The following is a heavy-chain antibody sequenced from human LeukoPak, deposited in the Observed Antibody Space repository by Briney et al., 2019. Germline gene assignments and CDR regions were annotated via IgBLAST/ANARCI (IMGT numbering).Heavy chain of an antibody. J-gene: IGHJ4*02. Sequence: GGSLRLSCAASGFTFSIYAMSWVRQAPGKGLEWVSAISGSGGSTYYADSVKGRFTISRDNSKNTLYLQMNSLRAEDTAVYYCATLRVLTYYFDYWGQGTLVTVSS. CDR3: ATLRVLTYYFDY. CDR2: ISGSGGST. D-gene: IGHD4/OR15-4a*01. V-gene: IGHV3-23*01. CDR1: GFTFSIYA.